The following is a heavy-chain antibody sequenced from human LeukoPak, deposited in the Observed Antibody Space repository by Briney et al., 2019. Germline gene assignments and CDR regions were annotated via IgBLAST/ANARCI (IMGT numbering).Heavy chain of an antibody. CDR1: GGSFSDYS. D-gene: IGHD2-15*01. CDR3: ARHGVATWFDP. J-gene: IGHJ5*02. CDR2: INHSGST. Sequence: SETLFLTCAVYGGSFSDYSWSWIRQPPGKGLEWIGEINHSGSTNYNPSLKSRVTMSVDTSKNQFSVKLSSVTAADTAVYYCARHGVATWFDPWGQGTLVTVSS. V-gene: IGHV4-34*01.